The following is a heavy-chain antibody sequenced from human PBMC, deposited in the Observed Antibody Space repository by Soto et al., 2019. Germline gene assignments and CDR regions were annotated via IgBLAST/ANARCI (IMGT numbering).Heavy chain of an antibody. Sequence: ASLKVSCKSSGSTFTSYGISCVRQTPGQGLEWMGWISAYNGNTNYAQKLQGRVTMTTDTSTSTAYMELRSLRSDDTAVYYCARYGDYAGNWFDPWGQGTLVTVSS. V-gene: IGHV1-18*01. CDR1: GSTFTSYG. J-gene: IGHJ5*02. CDR3: ARYGDYAGNWFDP. CDR2: ISAYNGNT. D-gene: IGHD4-17*01.